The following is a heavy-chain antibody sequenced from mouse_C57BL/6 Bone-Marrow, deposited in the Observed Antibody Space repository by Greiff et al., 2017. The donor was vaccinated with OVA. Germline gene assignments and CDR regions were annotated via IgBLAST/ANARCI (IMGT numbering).Heavy chain of an antibody. CDR3: AICYGAMDY. D-gene: IGHD2-1*01. CDR2: IYPGDGDT. CDR1: GYAFSSSW. J-gene: IGHJ4*01. Sequence: VKLMESGPELVKPGASVKISCKASGYAFSSSWMNWVKQRPGKGLEWIGRIYPGDGDTNYNGKFKGKATLTADKSSSTAYMQLSSLTSDDSAVYYCAICYGAMDYWGQGTSVTVSS. V-gene: IGHV1-82*01.